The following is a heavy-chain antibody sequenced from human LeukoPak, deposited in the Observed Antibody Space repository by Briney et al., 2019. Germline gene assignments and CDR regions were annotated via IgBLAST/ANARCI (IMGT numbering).Heavy chain of an antibody. Sequence: GGSLRLSCAASGFTFSDYYMNWIRQAPGKGLEWVSYISSSGSTIYYADSVKGRFTISRDNAKNSLYLQMNSLRAEDTAVYYCARHYSNYHSFDYWGQGTLVTVSS. CDR2: ISSSGSTI. D-gene: IGHD4-11*01. J-gene: IGHJ4*02. CDR3: ARHYSNYHSFDY. V-gene: IGHV3-11*01. CDR1: GFTFSDYY.